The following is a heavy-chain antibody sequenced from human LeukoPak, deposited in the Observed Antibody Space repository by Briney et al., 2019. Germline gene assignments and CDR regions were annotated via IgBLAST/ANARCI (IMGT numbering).Heavy chain of an antibody. V-gene: IGHV1-8*01. Sequence: GASVKVSCTASGYTFTSYDINWGRQATGQGLEWMGWMNTNNGNTGYAQKFQGRVTMTRNTSISTAYMELRSLRSEDTAVYYCARARSGWYPSHDYWGQGTLVTVSS. D-gene: IGHD6-19*01. J-gene: IGHJ4*02. CDR2: MNTNNGNT. CDR3: ARARSGWYPSHDY. CDR1: GYTFTSYD.